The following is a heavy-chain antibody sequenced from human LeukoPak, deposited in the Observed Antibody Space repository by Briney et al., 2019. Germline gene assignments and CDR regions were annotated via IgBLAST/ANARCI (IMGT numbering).Heavy chain of an antibody. CDR2: INPNSGGT. CDR1: GYTFTGYY. Sequence: GASVKVYCKASGYTFTGYYMHWVRQAPGQGLEWIGRINPNSGGTNYAQKFQGRVTMTRDTSINTAYMELNRLTSDDTAVYYCARGNVVVVTATVFVNYWGQGTLVTVTS. V-gene: IGHV1-2*06. J-gene: IGHJ4*02. D-gene: IGHD2-15*01. CDR3: ARGNVVVVTATVFVNY.